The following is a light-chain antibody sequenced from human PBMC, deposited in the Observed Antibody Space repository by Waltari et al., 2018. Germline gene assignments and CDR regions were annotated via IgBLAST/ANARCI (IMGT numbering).Light chain of an antibody. Sequence: DIQMTQSPSLVSASVGDRVTIFCRATEDIRSWLAWYQQRPGKAPKLLIYAASNLESGVPSRFRGSGSETNFTLTVSSLQPEDFATYYCQQAKSFPLTFGGGTKVEI. CDR3: QQAKSFPLT. CDR2: AAS. V-gene: IGKV1-12*01. CDR1: EDIRSW. J-gene: IGKJ4*01.